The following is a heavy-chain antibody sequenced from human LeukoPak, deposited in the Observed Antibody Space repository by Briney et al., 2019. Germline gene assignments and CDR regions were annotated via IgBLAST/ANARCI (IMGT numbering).Heavy chain of an antibody. J-gene: IGHJ6*03. CDR2: IKQDGSEK. CDR1: GFTFSSYW. D-gene: IGHD3-9*01. CDR3: ARDVRYFDWLGMDV. Sequence: GGSLRLSCAASGFTFSSYWMSWVRQAPGKGLEWVANIKQDGSEKYYVDSVKGRFTISRDNAKNSLYLQMNSLRAEDTAVYYCARDVRYFDWLGMDVWGKGTTVTVSS. V-gene: IGHV3-7*01.